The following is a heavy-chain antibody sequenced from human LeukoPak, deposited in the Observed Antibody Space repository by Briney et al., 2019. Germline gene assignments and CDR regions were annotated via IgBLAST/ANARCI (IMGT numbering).Heavy chain of an antibody. CDR3: ARAPSYGDYGGDH. D-gene: IGHD4-17*01. V-gene: IGHV1-18*01. Sequence: ASVKVSCKASGYTFTNYGISWVRQAPGQGLEWMGWISANNGVTNYAQKLQGRATMTTDTSTSTAYMELGSLRSDDTAVYYCARAPSYGDYGGDHWGQGTLLTVS. J-gene: IGHJ4*02. CDR2: ISANNGVT. CDR1: GYTFTNYG.